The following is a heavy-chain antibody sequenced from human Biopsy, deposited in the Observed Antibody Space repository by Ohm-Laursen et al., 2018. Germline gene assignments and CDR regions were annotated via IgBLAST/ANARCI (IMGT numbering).Heavy chain of an antibody. CDR3: ARDRMVTIITLVRADTFDI. CDR1: GYTFTDCS. CDR2: VNPSSGAT. Sequence: ASVKVSCKASGYTFTDCSLHWVRQAPGQGLEWMGWVNPSSGATNYAQKFQGRVTMTSDTSISTAYIELRRLISDDTAVYFCARDRMVTIITLVRADTFDIWGQGTLVSVSS. J-gene: IGHJ3*02. D-gene: IGHD3-10*01. V-gene: IGHV1-2*02.